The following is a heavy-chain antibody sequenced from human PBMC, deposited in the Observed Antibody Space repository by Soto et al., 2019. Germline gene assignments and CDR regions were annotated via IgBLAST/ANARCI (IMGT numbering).Heavy chain of an antibody. CDR1: GFTFDDYA. J-gene: IGHJ4*02. V-gene: IGHV3-9*01. D-gene: IGHD5-18*01. Sequence: EVQLEESGGALVQPGRSLRLSCAASGFTFDDYAMYWVRQVLGKGLEWVSSISWNSGNIDYADSVKGRFPTSRDNAKNSLYLQMNSLRAEDTALYYCVRSKGGYSYGTPFDYWGQGTLVTVSS. CDR2: ISWNSGNI. CDR3: VRSKGGYSYGTPFDY.